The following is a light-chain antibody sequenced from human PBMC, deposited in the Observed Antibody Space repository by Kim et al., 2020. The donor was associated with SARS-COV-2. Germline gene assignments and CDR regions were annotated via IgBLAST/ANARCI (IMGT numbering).Light chain of an antibody. V-gene: IGKV3-11*01. Sequence: EIVLTQSPATLSLSPGERATLSCRASQSVSSYLAWYQQKPGQAPRLLIYDASNRATGIPARFSGSGSGTDFTLTISSLEAEDFAVYYYQQRSNWPPYTFGQGTKLEIK. J-gene: IGKJ2*01. CDR1: QSVSSY. CDR3: QQRSNWPPYT. CDR2: DAS.